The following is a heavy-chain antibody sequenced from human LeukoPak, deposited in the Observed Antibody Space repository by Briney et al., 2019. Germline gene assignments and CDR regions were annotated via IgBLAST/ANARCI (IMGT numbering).Heavy chain of an antibody. V-gene: IGHV3-23*01. D-gene: IGHD2-21*02. J-gene: IGHJ3*01. CDR1: GFTLSKYA. CDR2: ITGAGAP. CDR3: ARDPNGDYLGAFEF. Sequence: GGSLRLSCLASGFTLSKYAVMWVRQAPGRRLEWVSAITGAGAPRYADSVKGRFTISRDNSKNTLYLQMNSLRVKDTAQYFCARDPNGDYLGAFEFWGRGTVVTVSS.